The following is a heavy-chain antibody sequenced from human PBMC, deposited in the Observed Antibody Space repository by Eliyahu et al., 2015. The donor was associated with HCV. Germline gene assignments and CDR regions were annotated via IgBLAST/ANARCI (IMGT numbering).Heavy chain of an antibody. V-gene: IGHV4-39*01. Sequence: QLQLQESGPGLVKPSETLSLTCTVSGDSISVDHFWGWIRQPPGKXLEYIGSILYTGNTHYNPALRSRVIISVDTSKNQFSLNLSSVTAADTAVYYCARLGLGSSWFYWGQGTLVTASS. CDR2: ILYTGNT. D-gene: IGHD6-13*01. CDR1: GDSISVDHF. J-gene: IGHJ4*02. CDR3: ARLGLGSSWFY.